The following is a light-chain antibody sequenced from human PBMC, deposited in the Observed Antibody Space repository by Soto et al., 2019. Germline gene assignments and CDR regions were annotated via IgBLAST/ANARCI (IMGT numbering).Light chain of an antibody. Sequence: EIVLTQSPATLSLSPGDRATLSCRASQSVSSHLAWYQQKPGQAPRLLIYDASDRATGIPARFSGSGSGTDFTLTISCLEPEDFAVYYCQQRANWPALSFGGGTKVE. CDR2: DAS. V-gene: IGKV3-11*01. CDR1: QSVSSH. J-gene: IGKJ4*01. CDR3: QQRANWPALS.